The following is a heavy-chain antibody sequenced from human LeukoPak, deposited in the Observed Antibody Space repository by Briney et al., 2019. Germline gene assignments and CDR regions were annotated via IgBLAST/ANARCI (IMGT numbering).Heavy chain of an antibody. D-gene: IGHD1-26*01. Sequence: SETLSLTCTVSGGSISSSSYYWGWIRQPPGKGLEWIGSIYYSGSTYYNPSLKSRVTISVDTSKNQFSLKLSSVTAADTAVYYCARGSEVGATPWGQGTLVTVSS. J-gene: IGHJ5*02. CDR2: IYYSGST. CDR1: GGSISSSSYY. CDR3: ARGSEVGATP. V-gene: IGHV4-39*01.